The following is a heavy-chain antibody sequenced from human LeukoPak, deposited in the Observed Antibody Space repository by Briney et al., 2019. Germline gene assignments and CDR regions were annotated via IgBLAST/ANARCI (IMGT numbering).Heavy chain of an antibody. D-gene: IGHD3-10*01. CDR3: ARGRFGLLWFGELER. J-gene: IGHJ4*02. CDR1: GGTFNNYA. CDR2: IIPIFGSS. V-gene: IGHV1-69*01. Sequence: SVKVSCKASGGTFNNYAINWVRQAPGQGLEWMGGIIPIFGSSNYAQKFQGRVTITADESTSTAYMELSSLRSEDTAVYYCARGRFGLLWFGELERWGQGTLVTVFS.